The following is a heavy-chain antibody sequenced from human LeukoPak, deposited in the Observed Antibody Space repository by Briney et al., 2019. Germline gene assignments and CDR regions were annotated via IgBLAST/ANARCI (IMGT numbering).Heavy chain of an antibody. CDR3: AKDRGGNFDSNPRRFYYYMDV. D-gene: IGHD3-9*01. CDR1: NFMFSNYD. CDR2: IRYDGSYK. Sequence: GGSLRLSCAASNFMFSNYDMNWARPAPGKGLEWVAFIRYDGSYKNSAESVQGRFTISRDNSRNTLYLQMSRLRAEDTAVYYCAKDRGGNFDSNPRRFYYYMDVWGQGTMVTVSS. V-gene: IGHV3-30*02. J-gene: IGHJ6*03.